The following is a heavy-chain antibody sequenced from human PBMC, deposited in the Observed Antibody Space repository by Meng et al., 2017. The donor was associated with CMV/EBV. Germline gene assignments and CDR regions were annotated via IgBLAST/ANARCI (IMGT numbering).Heavy chain of an antibody. J-gene: IGHJ5*02. V-gene: IGHV3-74*01. D-gene: IGHD3-16*02. CDR2: INSDGDIT. Sequence: ASDSTFRKYWMHWVRQAPGEGLVWVSRINSDGDITTCADSVEGRFTISRDNAKNTLYLQMNSLRAEDTAVYYCVREDSYSSWDWFDPWGQGTLVTVSS. CDR3: VREDSYSSWDWFDP. CDR1: DSTFRKYW.